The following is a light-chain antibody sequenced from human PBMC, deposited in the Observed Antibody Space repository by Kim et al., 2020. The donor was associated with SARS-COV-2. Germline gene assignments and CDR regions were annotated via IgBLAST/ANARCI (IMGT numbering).Light chain of an antibody. V-gene: IGLV2-14*03. J-gene: IGLJ1*01. CDR2: DVT. CDR1: SSDVGAYNY. CDR3: FSYTRSGTYV. Sequence: GRSFTVSCTGTSSDVGAYNYVSLYQQHPGKAPKLLIFDVTERPSGISSRFSASKSGHTASLTISGLQAEDESDYYCFSYTRSGTYVFGTGTKVTVL.